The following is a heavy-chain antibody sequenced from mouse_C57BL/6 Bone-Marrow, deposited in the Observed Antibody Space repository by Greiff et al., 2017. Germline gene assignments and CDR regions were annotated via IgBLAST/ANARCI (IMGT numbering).Heavy chain of an antibody. CDR2: IYPRSGNT. Sequence: VQLQESGAELARPGASVKLSCKASGYTFTSSGISWVKQRTGQGLEWIGEIYPRSGNTYYNEKFKGKATLTADKSSSTAYMELRSLTSEDSAVYFCARRSYYYGSSLYYYAMDYWGQGTSVTVSS. D-gene: IGHD1-1*01. V-gene: IGHV1-81*01. CDR3: ARRSYYYGSSLYYYAMDY. CDR1: GYTFTSSG. J-gene: IGHJ4*01.